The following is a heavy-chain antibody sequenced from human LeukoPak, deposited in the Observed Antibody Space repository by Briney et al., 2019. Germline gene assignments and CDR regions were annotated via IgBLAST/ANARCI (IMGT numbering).Heavy chain of an antibody. D-gene: IGHD6-6*01. J-gene: IGHJ4*02. CDR3: ATEYSGYFDY. Sequence: GGSLRLSCAASGFTFSTYTMNWVRQAPGKGLEWVSSITSSSAYTYYADSLKGRFTISRDNAKNSLYLQMDSRRADDTAVYYCATEYSGYFDYWGQGTLVTVSS. CDR1: GFTFSTYT. CDR2: ITSSSAYT. V-gene: IGHV3-21*01.